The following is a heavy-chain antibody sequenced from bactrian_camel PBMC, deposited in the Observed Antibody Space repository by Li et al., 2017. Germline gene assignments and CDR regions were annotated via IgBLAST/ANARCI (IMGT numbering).Heavy chain of an antibody. J-gene: IGHJ4*01. CDR3: AADLSYLSTCGTDSTAKYLH. V-gene: IGHV3S55*01. Sequence: HVQLVESGGGSVQAGGSLRLSCAASGYPYSRYCMAWFRQAPEMECEAVAFLDSIHRATYADSVKGRFTISRDNAKNTLYLQMNSLKPDDTAMYYCAADLSYLSTCGTDSTAKYLHWGQGTQVTVS. CDR1: GYPYSRYC. CDR2: LDSIHRA. D-gene: IGHD2*01.